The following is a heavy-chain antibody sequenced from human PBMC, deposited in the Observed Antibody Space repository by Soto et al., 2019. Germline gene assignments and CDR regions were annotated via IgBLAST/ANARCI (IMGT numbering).Heavy chain of an antibody. J-gene: IGHJ6*02. CDR2: ISAYNGNT. D-gene: IGHD6-13*01. Sequence: ASVKVSCKASGYTFTSYGISWVRQAPGQGLEWMGWISAYNGNTNYAQKLQGRVTMTTDTSTSTAYMELRSLRSDDTAVYYRAREGSSSWYIHYYGMDVWGQGTTVTVSS. CDR1: GYTFTSYG. CDR3: AREGSSSWYIHYYGMDV. V-gene: IGHV1-18*01.